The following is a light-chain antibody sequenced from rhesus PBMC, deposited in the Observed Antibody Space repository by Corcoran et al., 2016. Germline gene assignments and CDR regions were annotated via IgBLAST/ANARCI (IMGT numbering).Light chain of an antibody. J-gene: IGKJ3*01. V-gene: IGKV1-74*01. CDR1: ENVDNY. CDR3: QHSFGTPFT. CDR2: AAS. Sequence: DIQMTQSPSSLSASVGDRVTITCRASENVDNYLHWYQQKPGKAPKLLIYAASTLQSGVPSRFSGSGSGTVYPFTISSLQPEDVATYYCQHSFGTPFTFGPGTKLDIK.